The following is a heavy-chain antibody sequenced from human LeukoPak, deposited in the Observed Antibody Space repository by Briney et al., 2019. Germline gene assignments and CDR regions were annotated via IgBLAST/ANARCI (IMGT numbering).Heavy chain of an antibody. Sequence: ASVKVSCKASGYTFTSYGISWVRQAPGQGLEWMGWIIANNGNTNYAQKLQGRVTMTTDTSTSTAYMELRSLRSDDTAVYYCARDMYRTYSTSPRHGLDIWGQGTMVTVSS. J-gene: IGHJ3*02. D-gene: IGHD6-6*01. V-gene: IGHV1-18*01. CDR1: GYTFTSYG. CDR3: ARDMYRTYSTSPRHGLDI. CDR2: IIANNGNT.